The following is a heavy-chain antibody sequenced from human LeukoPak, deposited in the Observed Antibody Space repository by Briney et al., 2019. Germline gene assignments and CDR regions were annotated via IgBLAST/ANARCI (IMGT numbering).Heavy chain of an antibody. CDR2: ISSSSSYI. D-gene: IGHD3-9*01. CDR1: GFTFSTYS. J-gene: IGHJ4*02. Sequence: PGGSLRLSCAASGFTFSTYSMNWVRQAPGKGLEWVSCISSSSSYIYYADLVKGRFTISRDNAKNSLYLQINSLRAEDTAVYYCARDRGNRHYDILTGPGNTYYFDYWGQGTLVTVSS. V-gene: IGHV3-21*01. CDR3: ARDRGNRHYDILTGPGNTYYFDY.